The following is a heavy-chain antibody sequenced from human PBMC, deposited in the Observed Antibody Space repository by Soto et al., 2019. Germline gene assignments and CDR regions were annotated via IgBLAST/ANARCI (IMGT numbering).Heavy chain of an antibody. CDR1: GFTFSSYA. CDR3: AKVVGYCSSTSCSSSSFDY. D-gene: IGHD2-2*01. V-gene: IGHV3-23*01. Sequence: GGSLRLSCAASGFTFSSYAMSWVRQAPGKGLEWVSAISGSGGSTYYADSVKGRFTISRDNSKNTLYLQMNSLRAEDTAVYYCAKVVGYCSSTSCSSSSFDYWGQGTLVTVSS. CDR2: ISGSGGST. J-gene: IGHJ4*02.